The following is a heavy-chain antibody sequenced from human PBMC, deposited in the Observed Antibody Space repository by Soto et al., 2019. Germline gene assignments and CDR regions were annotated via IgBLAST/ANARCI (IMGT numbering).Heavy chain of an antibody. D-gene: IGHD3-3*01. J-gene: IGHJ3*02. CDR1: GYTFTSYD. V-gene: IGHV1-8*01. Sequence: ASVKVSCKASGYTFTSYDINWVRQATGRGLEWMGWMNPNSGNTGYAQKFQGRVTMTRNTSISTAYMELSSLRSDDTAVYYCASPARNYDFWSGYSFDIWGQGTMVTVSS. CDR3: ASPARNYDFWSGYSFDI. CDR2: MNPNSGNT.